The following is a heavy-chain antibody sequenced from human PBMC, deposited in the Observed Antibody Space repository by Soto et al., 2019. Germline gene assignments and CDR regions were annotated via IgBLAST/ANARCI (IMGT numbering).Heavy chain of an antibody. D-gene: IGHD3-22*01. CDR2: IKQEGSEK. V-gene: IGHV3-7*03. J-gene: IGHJ4*02. Sequence: LRLSCAASGFTFSSYWMSWVRQAPGKGLEWVANIKQEGSEKYYVDSVKGRFTISRDNAKNSLYLQMNSLRAEDTAVYYCARDGMYYDSSGYFDYWGQGTLVTVSS. CDR3: ARDGMYYDSSGYFDY. CDR1: GFTFSSYW.